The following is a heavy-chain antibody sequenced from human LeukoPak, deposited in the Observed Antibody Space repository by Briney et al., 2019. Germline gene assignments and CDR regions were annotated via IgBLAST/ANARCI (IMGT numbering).Heavy chain of an antibody. CDR3: ARVQNYAFDY. V-gene: IGHV4-38-2*02. Sequence: PSETLSLTCTVSGYSIGSGYYWGWIRQPPGKGLEWIGNIYHSGSTYYNPSLKSRVTISLDTSKNQFSLKLSSVTVADTAVYYCARVQNYAFDYWGQGTLVTVSS. CDR2: IYHSGST. J-gene: IGHJ4*02. D-gene: IGHD1-7*01. CDR1: GYSIGSGYY.